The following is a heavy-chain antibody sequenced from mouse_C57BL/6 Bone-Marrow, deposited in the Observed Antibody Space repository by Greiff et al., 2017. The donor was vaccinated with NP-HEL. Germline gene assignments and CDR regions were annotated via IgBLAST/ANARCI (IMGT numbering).Heavy chain of an antibody. CDR3: ALTVVSPYWYFDV. V-gene: IGHV1-19*01. CDR1: GYTFTDYY. CDR2: INPYNGGT. Sequence: EVQLQQSGPVLVKPGASVKMSCKASGYTFTDYYMNWVKQSHGKSLEWIGVINPYNGGTSYNQKFKGKATLTVDKSSSTAYMELNSLTSEDSAVYYCALTVVSPYWYFDVWGTGTTVTVSS. J-gene: IGHJ1*03. D-gene: IGHD1-1*01.